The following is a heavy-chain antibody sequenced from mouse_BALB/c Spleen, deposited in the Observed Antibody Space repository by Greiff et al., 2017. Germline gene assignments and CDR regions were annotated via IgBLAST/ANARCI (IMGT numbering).Heavy chain of an antibody. V-gene: IGHV2-9*02. CDR2: IWAGGST. J-gene: IGHJ4*01. CDR3: SRGGAFYAMDY. Sequence: QVQLQQSGPGLVAPSQSLSITCTVSGFSLTSYGVHWVRQPPGQGLEWLGVIWAGGSTNYNSAPMSRLSISKDNSKSQVFLKMNSLQTDDTAMYYCSRGGAFYAMDYWGQGTSVTVSS. CDR1: GFSLTSYG. D-gene: IGHD3-1*01.